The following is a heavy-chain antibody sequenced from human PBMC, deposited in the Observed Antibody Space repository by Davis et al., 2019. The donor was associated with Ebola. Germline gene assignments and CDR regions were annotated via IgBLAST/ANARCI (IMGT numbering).Heavy chain of an antibody. CDR2: IDDSGAT. D-gene: IGHD4-17*01. Sequence: PSETLSLTCSVSGGSFISYHWSWIRQPAGKGLEWIGNIDDSGATNYNPSLKSRVTISVDTSKNQFSLKLSSVTAADTAVYYCAKDSYADYANWFDPWGQGTLVTVSS. J-gene: IGHJ5*02. CDR3: AKDSYADYANWFDP. V-gene: IGHV4-59*01. CDR1: GGSFISYH.